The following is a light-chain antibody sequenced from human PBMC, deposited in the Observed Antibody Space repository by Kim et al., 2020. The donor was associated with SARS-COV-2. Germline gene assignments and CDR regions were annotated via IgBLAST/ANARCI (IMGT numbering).Light chain of an antibody. J-gene: IGLJ1*01. CDR2: EVS. Sequence: QSVLTQPASVSGSPGQSITISCTGTSSDVGGYNYVSWYQQHPGKAPKLMIYEVSKRPSGVSNRFSGSKSGNTASLTISGIQAEDEADYYCCSYAADSTYVFGTGSKVTVL. CDR1: SSDVGGYNY. V-gene: IGLV2-23*02. CDR3: CSYAADSTYV.